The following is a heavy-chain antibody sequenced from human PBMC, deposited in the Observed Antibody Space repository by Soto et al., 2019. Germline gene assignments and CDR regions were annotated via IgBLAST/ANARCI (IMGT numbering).Heavy chain of an antibody. CDR2: ISWDGGST. CDR3: AKDIGVSSPATTGYYGMDV. CDR1: GFTFDDYT. J-gene: IGHJ6*02. V-gene: IGHV3-43*01. Sequence: PVGSLRLSCAASGFTFDDYTMHWVRQAPGKGLEWVSLISWDGGSTYYADSVKGRFTISRDNSKNSLYLQMNSLRTEDTALYYCAKDIGVSSPATTGYYGMDVWGQGTTVTVSS. D-gene: IGHD5-12*01.